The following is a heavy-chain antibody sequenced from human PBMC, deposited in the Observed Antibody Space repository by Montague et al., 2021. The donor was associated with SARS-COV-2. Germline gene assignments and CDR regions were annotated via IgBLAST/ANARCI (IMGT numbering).Heavy chain of an antibody. J-gene: IGHJ5*02. CDR2: IYYSGST. CDR1: GGSISSGGYY. Sequence: TLSLTCTVSGGSISSGGYYWSWIRQHPGKGLEWIGYIYYSGSTYYNPSLKSRVTISVDTSKNQFSLKLSSVTAADTAVYYCARARAGRITIFGAESNWFDPWGQGTLVTVSS. CDR3: ARARAGRITIFGAESNWFDP. D-gene: IGHD3-3*01. V-gene: IGHV4-31*03.